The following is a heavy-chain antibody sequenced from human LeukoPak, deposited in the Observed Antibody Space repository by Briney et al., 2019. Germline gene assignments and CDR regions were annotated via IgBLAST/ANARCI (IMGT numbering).Heavy chain of an antibody. CDR3: ARESGVTMIVVLIHDAFDI. Sequence: PGGSLRLSCAASGLTFSSYSMNWVRQAPGKGLEWVAYISSFSGTIYYADSVKGRFTISRDNAKNSLYLQMNSLRDEDTAVYYCARESGVTMIVVLIHDAFDIWGQGTMVTVSS. D-gene: IGHD3-22*01. CDR2: ISSFSGTI. J-gene: IGHJ3*02. V-gene: IGHV3-48*02. CDR1: GLTFSSYS.